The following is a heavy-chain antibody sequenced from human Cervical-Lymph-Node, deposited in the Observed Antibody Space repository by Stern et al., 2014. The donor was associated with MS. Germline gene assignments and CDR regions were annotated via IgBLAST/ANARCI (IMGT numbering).Heavy chain of an antibody. CDR2: ISSSGSTI. CDR3: ARSPPPYSSGWELLDY. CDR1: GFTFSDYY. D-gene: IGHD1-26*01. J-gene: IGHJ4*02. Sequence: QVQLVQSGGALVKPGGSLRLSCAASGFTFSDYYMTWVRQAPGKGLEWLSYISSSGSTIYYADSVRGRFTISRDNAENSLHLQMNSLRVEDTAVYYCARSPPPYSSGWELLDYWGQGTLVTVSS. V-gene: IGHV3-11*01.